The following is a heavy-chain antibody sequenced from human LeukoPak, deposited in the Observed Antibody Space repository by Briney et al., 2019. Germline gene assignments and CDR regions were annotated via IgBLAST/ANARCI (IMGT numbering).Heavy chain of an antibody. CDR1: GGTFSSYA. D-gene: IGHD5-18*01. V-gene: IGHV1-69*04. CDR3: ARARGYSYGPFDY. Sequence: ASVKVSCKASGGTFSSYAISRVRQAPGQGLEWMGRIIPILGIANYAQKFQGRVTITADKSTSTAYMELSSLRSEDTAVYYCARARGYSYGPFDYWGQGTLVTVSS. J-gene: IGHJ4*02. CDR2: IIPILGIA.